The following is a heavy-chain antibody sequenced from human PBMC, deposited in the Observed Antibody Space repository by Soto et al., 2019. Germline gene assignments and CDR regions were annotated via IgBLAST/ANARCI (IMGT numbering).Heavy chain of an antibody. CDR1: GGSVGSGSYY. CDR2: IYYSGST. CDR3: ARSSSGYSYHAFDI. J-gene: IGHJ3*02. Sequence: QVQLQESGPGLVKPSETLSLTCTVSGGSVGSGSYYWSWIRQHPGKGLEWIGYIYYSGSTNYNPSLKSRVTISVDTSKNQFSLKLSSVTAADTAVYYCARSSSGYSYHAFDIWGQGTMVTVSS. D-gene: IGHD3-22*01. V-gene: IGHV4-61*01.